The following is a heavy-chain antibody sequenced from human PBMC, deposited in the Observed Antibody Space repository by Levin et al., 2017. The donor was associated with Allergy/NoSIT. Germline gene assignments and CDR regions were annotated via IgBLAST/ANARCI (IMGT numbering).Heavy chain of an antibody. CDR3: ARVHNYYGSGSYYYYYYYMDV. V-gene: IGHV4-31*03. CDR1: GGSISSGGYY. J-gene: IGHJ6*03. CDR2: IYYSGST. Sequence: SCTVSGGSISSGGYYWSWIRQHPGKGLEWIGYIYYSGSTYYNPSLKSRVTISVDTSKNQFSLKLSSVTAADTAVYYCARVHNYYGSGSYYYYYYYMDVWGKGTTVTVSS. D-gene: IGHD3-10*01.